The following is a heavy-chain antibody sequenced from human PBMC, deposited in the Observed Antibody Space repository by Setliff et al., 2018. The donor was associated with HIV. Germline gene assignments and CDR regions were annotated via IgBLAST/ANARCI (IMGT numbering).Heavy chain of an antibody. V-gene: IGHV4-34*01. D-gene: IGHD3-3*01. J-gene: IGHJ4*02. CDR2: INHAGST. Sequence: SETLSLTCTLYGASFSGYFWSWIRQPPGKGLEWIGEINHAGSTHFNPSLKGRVTISVDMSKRQFSLHLTSVTAADTAVYYCATLSGPVDHWGQGTLVTVSS. CDR1: GASFSGYF. CDR3: ATLSGPVDH.